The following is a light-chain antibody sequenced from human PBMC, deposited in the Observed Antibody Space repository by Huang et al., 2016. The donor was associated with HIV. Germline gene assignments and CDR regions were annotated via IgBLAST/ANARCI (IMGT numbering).Light chain of an antibody. CDR3: QQYYSKPLT. J-gene: IGKJ4*01. V-gene: IGKV4-1*01. CDR1: QTISYNKNY. CDR2: WAS. Sequence: DIVMTQSPDSLAVSLGERVTINCKSSQTISYNKNYLAWYQQKPGQSPKLLIYWASTRESGVPDRFSGSGSGTDFTLTISSLQAEDVAVYYCQQYYSKPLTFGGGTKVEIK.